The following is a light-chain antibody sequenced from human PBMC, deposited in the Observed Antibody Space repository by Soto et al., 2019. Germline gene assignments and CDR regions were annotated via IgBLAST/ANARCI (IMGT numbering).Light chain of an antibody. J-gene: IGKJ4*01. CDR2: GAS. CDR3: QQYGNSPPT. CDR1: QGLSSNY. V-gene: IGKV3-20*01. Sequence: PGERATLSCRASQGLSSNYLAWYQQRPGQAPRLLIYGASSRATGIPERFSGSGSATDFTLTISRLEPEDFAVYHCQQYGNSPPTFGGGTKVEI.